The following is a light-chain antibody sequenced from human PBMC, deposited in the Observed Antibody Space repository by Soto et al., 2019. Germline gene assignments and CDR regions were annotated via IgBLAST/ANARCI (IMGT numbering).Light chain of an antibody. V-gene: IGKV3-11*01. CDR1: QSVSSY. J-gene: IGKJ5*01. CDR3: QQRSNWPPKIT. CDR2: DAS. Sequence: EIVLTQSPDTLSLSPGERATLSCRASQSVSSYLAWYQQKPGQAPRLLIYDASNRTTGIPGRFSGSGSGTDFTLTISSLETEDFAVYYCQQRSNWPPKITFGQGTRLEIK.